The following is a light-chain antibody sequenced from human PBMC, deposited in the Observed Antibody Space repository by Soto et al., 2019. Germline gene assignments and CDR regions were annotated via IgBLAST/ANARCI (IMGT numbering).Light chain of an antibody. Sequence: EIVLTQSPATLSLSPGERATLSCRASQSIGTQLGWYQQKPGRAPRLRISDVSNRATGIPDRFSGSGSGTDFILTISSLEPEDFAVYYCQQRLSWPLSFGGGTKVEIK. J-gene: IGKJ4*01. V-gene: IGKV3-11*01. CDR3: QQRLSWPLS. CDR2: DVS. CDR1: QSIGTQ.